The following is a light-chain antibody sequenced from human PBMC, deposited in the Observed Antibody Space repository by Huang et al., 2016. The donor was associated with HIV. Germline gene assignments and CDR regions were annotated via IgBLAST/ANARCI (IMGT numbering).Light chain of an antibody. J-gene: IGKJ2*01. CDR1: QSVSGY. V-gene: IGKV3-11*01. Sequence: EIVLTQSPATLSLSPGDSAYLSCRASQSVSGYLAWFQQRPGQTPRLVIEYAANRVSDTPVRLSGSGFGTDFTLTITGLEPEDFAVYYCQQRYDWPPTFGQGTKLEI. CDR2: YAA. CDR3: QQRYDWPPT.